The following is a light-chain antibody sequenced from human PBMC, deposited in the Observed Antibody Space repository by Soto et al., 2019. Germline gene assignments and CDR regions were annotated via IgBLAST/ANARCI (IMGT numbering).Light chain of an antibody. CDR2: SAS. CDR1: QSINNY. V-gene: IGKV1-39*01. CDR3: QQFYNYPRT. J-gene: IGKJ1*01. Sequence: DIQMTQSPASLSVSVGDRVTITCRASQSINNYLNWYLQRPGQAPKLLIRSASTLQRGVPSRFSGSGSGTDFTLTISYLQSEDFGTYYCQQFYNYPRTFGQGTKVDI.